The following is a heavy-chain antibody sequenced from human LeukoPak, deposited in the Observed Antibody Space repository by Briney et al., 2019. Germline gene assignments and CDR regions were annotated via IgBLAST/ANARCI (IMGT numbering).Heavy chain of an antibody. CDR1: GGSISSYY. D-gene: IGHD1-26*01. CDR3: ARHSGALVGATGY. Sequence: PETLSLTCTVSGGSISSYYWSWIRQPPGKGLEWIGYIYYSGSTNYNPSLKSRVTISVDTSKNQFSLKLSSVTAADTAVYYCARHSGALVGATGYRGQGTLVTVSP. J-gene: IGHJ4*02. CDR2: IYYSGST. V-gene: IGHV4-59*08.